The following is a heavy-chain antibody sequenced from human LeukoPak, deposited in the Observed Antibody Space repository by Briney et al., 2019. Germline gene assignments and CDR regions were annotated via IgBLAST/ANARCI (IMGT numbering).Heavy chain of an antibody. CDR2: IFGSGGSP. Sequence: GGSLTLSCAAYGFTFNSCAMYWVRQAPGKGLEWVSGIFGSGGSPHYADSVKGRFTISRDNSKNTVYLQMSSLRAEDTAVYYCAKTTTGYSSGRYPGWPANYWGQGSLVTVSS. CDR3: AKTTTGYSSGRYPGWPANY. J-gene: IGHJ4*02. V-gene: IGHV3-23*01. CDR1: GFTFNSCA. D-gene: IGHD6-19*01.